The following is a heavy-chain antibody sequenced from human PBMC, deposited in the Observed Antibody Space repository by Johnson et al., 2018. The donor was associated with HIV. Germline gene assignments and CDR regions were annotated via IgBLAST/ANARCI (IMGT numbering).Heavy chain of an antibody. V-gene: IGHV3-23*04. Sequence: VQLVESGGGLVQPGGSMRLSCAASGFTFSSYALTWVRQAPGRGLEWVSTISGSGGSTYYADSVTGRFTISRDNSKNTLYLQMNSLRSEDTAVYSCAFESGSYFRHAFDVWGQGTMVTVSS. J-gene: IGHJ3*01. CDR2: ISGSGGST. D-gene: IGHD1-26*01. CDR3: AFESGSYFRHAFDV. CDR1: GFTFSSYA.